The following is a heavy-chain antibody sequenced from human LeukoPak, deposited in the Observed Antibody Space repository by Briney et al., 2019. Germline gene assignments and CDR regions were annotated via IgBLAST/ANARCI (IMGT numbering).Heavy chain of an antibody. D-gene: IGHD5-24*01. CDR3: ARAVGTDGYNLWVY. CDR1: SGSISSSTYY. V-gene: IGHV4-39*07. J-gene: IGHJ4*02. CDR2: IYYTGST. Sequence: PSETLSLTCTVSSGSISSSTYYWGWIRQPPGKGLEWIGTIYYTGSTYYNPSLKSRVTISVDTAKNQFSLKLTSVTAADTAVYYCARAVGTDGYNLWVYWGQGTLVTVSS.